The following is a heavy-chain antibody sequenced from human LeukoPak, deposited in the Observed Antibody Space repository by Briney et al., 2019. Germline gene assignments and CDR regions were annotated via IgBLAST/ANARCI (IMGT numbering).Heavy chain of an antibody. Sequence: SETLSLTCTVSGDSVGSDSYYWSWIRQPPGKGLEWIGYIYYSGTTKQNPSPKSRVTLSVDTSKNQLYLKLNSVTAADTAVYYCARDSRGYYDSSGYFDHWGQGTLVTVSS. CDR1: GDSVGSDSYY. CDR3: ARDSRGYYDSSGYFDH. J-gene: IGHJ4*02. CDR2: IYYSGTT. V-gene: IGHV4-61*01. D-gene: IGHD3-22*01.